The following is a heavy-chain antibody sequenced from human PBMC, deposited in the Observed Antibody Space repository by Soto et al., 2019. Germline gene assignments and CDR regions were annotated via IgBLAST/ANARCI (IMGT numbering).Heavy chain of an antibody. Sequence: QMQLVESGGGVVQPGRSLRLSCAASGFTFSTFAMNWVRQAPGKGLEWVSVISYDGSNKYYADSVKGRFTISRDNSKNTLYLQMNSLRTEDTAVYYCASWVSMPGDYWGQGTLVTVSS. CDR3: ASWVSMPGDY. J-gene: IGHJ4*02. CDR2: ISYDGSNK. D-gene: IGHD3-16*01. CDR1: GFTFSTFA. V-gene: IGHV3-30-3*01.